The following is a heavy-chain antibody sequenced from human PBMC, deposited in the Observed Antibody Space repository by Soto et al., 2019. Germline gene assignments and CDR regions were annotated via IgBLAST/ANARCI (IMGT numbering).Heavy chain of an antibody. CDR1: GGSISSGGYY. J-gene: IGHJ4*02. Sequence: QVQLRESGPGLVKPSQTRSLTCTVSGGSISSGGYYWSWIRQFPGKGLEWIGYIYDSGNTYYNPSLKSRITISTDTSKSQFSLNLTSVTAADTAVYYCASQATGWYPDYWGQGTLVTVSS. D-gene: IGHD6-19*01. CDR3: ASQATGWYPDY. CDR2: IYDSGNT. V-gene: IGHV4-31*03.